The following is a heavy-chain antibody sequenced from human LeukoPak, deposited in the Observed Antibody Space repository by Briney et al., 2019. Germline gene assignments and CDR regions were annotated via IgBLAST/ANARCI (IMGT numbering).Heavy chain of an antibody. V-gene: IGHV3-48*03. CDR1: GFTVSSDE. Sequence: PGGSLRLSCAASGFTVSSDEMNWVRQAPGKGLEWVSYISSSGSTIYYADSVKGRFTISRDNAKNSLYLQMNSLRAEDTAVYYCAELGITMIGGVWGQGTLVTVSS. CDR3: AELGITMIGGV. CDR2: ISSSGSTI. D-gene: IGHD3-10*02. J-gene: IGHJ4*02.